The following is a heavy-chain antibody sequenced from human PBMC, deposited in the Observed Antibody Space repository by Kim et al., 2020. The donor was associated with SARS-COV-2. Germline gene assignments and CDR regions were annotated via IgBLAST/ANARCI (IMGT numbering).Heavy chain of an antibody. CDR3: ARDLAVVGATTGSYYYYGMDV. J-gene: IGHJ6*02. CDR1: GFTFSSYS. Sequence: GGSLRLSCAASGFTFSSYSMNWVRQAPGKGLEWVSSISSSSSYIYYADSVKGRFTISRDNAKNSLYLQMNSLRAEDTAVYYCARDLAVVGATTGSYYYYGMDVWGQGTTVTVSS. V-gene: IGHV3-21*01. CDR2: ISSSSSYI. D-gene: IGHD1-26*01.